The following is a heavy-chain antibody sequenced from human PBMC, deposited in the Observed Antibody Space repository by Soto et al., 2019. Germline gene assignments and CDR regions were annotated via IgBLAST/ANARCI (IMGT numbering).Heavy chain of an antibody. J-gene: IGHJ5*02. V-gene: IGHV3-30-3*01. CDR3: ARDMYSSDYFVKLFEP. CDR1: GFSFSSYA. D-gene: IGHD6-19*01. CDR2: ISHDGINQ. Sequence: QVRLVESGGGVVQPGRSLRLSCTASGFSFSSYAMYWFRQPPGKGLEWVAVISHDGINQHYADSVKGRVTVSRDNSTHSLDLQLNSLRGEDTAMYYCARDMYSSDYFVKLFEPWGQGTLVTVSS.